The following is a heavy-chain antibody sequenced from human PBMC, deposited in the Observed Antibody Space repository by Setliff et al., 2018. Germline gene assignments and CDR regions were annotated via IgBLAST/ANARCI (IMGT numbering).Heavy chain of an antibody. J-gene: IGHJ5*02. V-gene: IGHV5-51*01. Sequence: PGESLKISCKESRDSFTNYWMIWVRQVPGKGLGWMGMIFPADADTRYNPSFKGQVTMSLDRSITTAYLQWDSLKASDTAIYYCAQKHQRASWAFDPWGRGTLVTVSS. D-gene: IGHD2-2*01. CDR1: RDSFTNYW. CDR3: AQKHQRASWAFDP. CDR2: IFPADADT.